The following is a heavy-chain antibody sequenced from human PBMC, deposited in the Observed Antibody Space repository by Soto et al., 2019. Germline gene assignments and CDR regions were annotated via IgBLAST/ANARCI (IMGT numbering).Heavy chain of an antibody. J-gene: IGHJ6*03. CDR1: GGSFSGYY. D-gene: IGHD3-10*01. Sequence: ETLSLTCAVYGGSFSGYYSSCIRQPPGKGLEWIGEINHSGSTNYNPSLKSRATISVDTSKNQFSLKLSSVTAADSAVYYCASRFIHGSGSYPSYYYYYYMDVWRKGTTVTVSS. V-gene: IGHV4-34*01. CDR2: INHSGST. CDR3: ASRFIHGSGSYPSYYYYYYMDV.